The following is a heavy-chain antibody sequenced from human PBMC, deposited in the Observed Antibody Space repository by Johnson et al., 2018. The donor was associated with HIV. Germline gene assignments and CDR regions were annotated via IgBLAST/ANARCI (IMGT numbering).Heavy chain of an antibody. CDR1: GFTFSRHW. D-gene: IGHD3-3*01. J-gene: IGHJ3*02. CDR3: STSVAIFGVVILDGFDI. V-gene: IGHV3-74*02. CDR2: ISSDGSRT. Sequence: EVQLVESGGDLVQSGGSLRVSCAASGFTFSRHWMHWVRQAPGKGLEWVSRISSDGSRTNYADSVKGRFTISRDNAKNTMFMQMNSLRAEDTAVYYCSTSVAIFGVVILDGFDIWGQGTMVTVSS.